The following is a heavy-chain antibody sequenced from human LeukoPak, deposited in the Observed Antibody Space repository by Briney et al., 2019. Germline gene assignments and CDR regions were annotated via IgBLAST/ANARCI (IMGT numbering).Heavy chain of an antibody. Sequence: GGSLRLSCAVSGFTFSSYGMHWVRQAPGKGLEWVAVISYDGSNKYYADSVKGRFTISRDKSKNTLYLQMNSLRAEDTAVYYCAKPWLNGTTVTTGAFDIWGQGTMVTVSS. CDR1: GFTFSSYG. V-gene: IGHV3-30*18. D-gene: IGHD4-17*01. CDR3: AKPWLNGTTVTTGAFDI. CDR2: ISYDGSNK. J-gene: IGHJ3*02.